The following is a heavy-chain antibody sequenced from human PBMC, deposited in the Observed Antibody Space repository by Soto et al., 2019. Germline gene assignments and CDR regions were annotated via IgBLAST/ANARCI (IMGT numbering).Heavy chain of an antibody. CDR1: GFTFSDYY. CDR3: ARRGGSSSHYFFYAMDV. V-gene: IGHV3-11*01. CDR2: ISASSSTI. D-gene: IGHD1-26*01. J-gene: IGHJ6*02. Sequence: QVQLVESGGGLGKPGGSLRLSCAASGFTFSDYYMNWVRQAPGKGLEWVAYISASSSTIFYGVSVKGRFTISRDNAKNSLSLQMDSLRAEDTGVYYCARRGGSSSHYFFYAMDVWGQGTTVTVS.